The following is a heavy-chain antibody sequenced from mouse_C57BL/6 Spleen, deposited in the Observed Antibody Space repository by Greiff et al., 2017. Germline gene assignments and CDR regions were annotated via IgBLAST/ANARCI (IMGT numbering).Heavy chain of an antibody. V-gene: IGHV1-81*01. CDR2: IYPRSGNT. Sequence: VQLQESGAELARPGASVKLSCKASGYTFTSYGISWVKQRTGQGLEWIGEIYPRSGNTYYNEKFKGKASLTADKSSSTAYMQLSSLTSEDSAVYYCARFYYGNMDYWGQGTSVTVSS. J-gene: IGHJ4*01. D-gene: IGHD2-1*01. CDR1: GYTFTSYG. CDR3: ARFYYGNMDY.